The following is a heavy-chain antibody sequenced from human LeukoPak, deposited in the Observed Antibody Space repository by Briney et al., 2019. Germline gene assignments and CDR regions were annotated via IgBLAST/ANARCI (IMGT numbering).Heavy chain of an antibody. V-gene: IGHV3-21*01. CDR3: ARVPLDRTKYMDV. CDR2: ISSSSSYI. Sequence: GGSLRLSCAASGFTFSTYTLKWVRQAPGKGLEWVSSISSSSSYIYYADSVKGRFTISRDNAKNSLYLQMNSLRAEDTALYYCARVPLDRTKYMDVWGKGTTVTVSS. J-gene: IGHJ6*03. D-gene: IGHD2-2*03. CDR1: GFTFSTYT.